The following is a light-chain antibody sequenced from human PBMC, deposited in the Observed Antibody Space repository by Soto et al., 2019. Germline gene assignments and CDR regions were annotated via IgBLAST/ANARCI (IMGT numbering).Light chain of an antibody. Sequence: QSALTQPASVSGAPGQSITISCAGSSSDVGGYNYVSWYQHHPGKAPKLMIYDDSNRPSGVANRFSGSKSGNTASLTISGLAAEDAAYYYCTSYTSSSTFVFGAGTKLTVL. V-gene: IGLV2-14*03. CDR2: DDS. CDR1: SSDVGGYNY. J-gene: IGLJ2*01. CDR3: TSYTSSSTFV.